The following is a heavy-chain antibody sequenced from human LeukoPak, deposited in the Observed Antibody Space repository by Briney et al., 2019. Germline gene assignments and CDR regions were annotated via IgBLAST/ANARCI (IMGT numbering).Heavy chain of an antibody. Sequence: SETLSLTCTVSGGSISSYYWSWIRQPPGKGLEWIGYVHYSGNTNYNPSLKSRVTMSVDTSKNQFSLKLISVTAADTAVYYCVGWKQLLFDYWGQGTLVTVSS. CDR3: VGWKQLLFDY. D-gene: IGHD2-2*01. V-gene: IGHV4-59*01. CDR1: GGSISSYY. J-gene: IGHJ4*02. CDR2: VHYSGNT.